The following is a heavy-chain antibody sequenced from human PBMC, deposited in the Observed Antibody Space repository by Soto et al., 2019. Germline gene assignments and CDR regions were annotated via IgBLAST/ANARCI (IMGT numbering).Heavy chain of an antibody. CDR1: GFSLSTSGVG. J-gene: IGHJ4*02. D-gene: IGHD1-1*01. V-gene: IGHV2-5*02. CDR3: AHSPCTGTQAYFDY. Sequence: QITLEESGPTRVKPTQSLALTCTFSGFSLSTSGVGVGWVRQPPGKALEWLALIYWDDDKRYSPSLQSRLTSTKDTAKNRVVLIMINMDPVDTATYYCAHSPCTGTQAYFDYWGQGTLVTVSS. CDR2: IYWDDDK.